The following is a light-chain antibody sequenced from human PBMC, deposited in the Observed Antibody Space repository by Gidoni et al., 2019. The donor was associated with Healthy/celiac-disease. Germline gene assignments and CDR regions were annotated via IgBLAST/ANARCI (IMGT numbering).Light chain of an antibody. CDR1: QDISNY. CDR3: QQYDNLPRSYT. Sequence: DIQMTQSPSSLSASVGDRVTITCQASQDISNYLNWYQQKPGKAPKLLIYDASNLETGVPSRFSGSGSGTDFTFTISSLQPEDIATYYCQQYDNLPRSYTFXQXTKLEIK. J-gene: IGKJ2*01. V-gene: IGKV1-33*01. CDR2: DAS.